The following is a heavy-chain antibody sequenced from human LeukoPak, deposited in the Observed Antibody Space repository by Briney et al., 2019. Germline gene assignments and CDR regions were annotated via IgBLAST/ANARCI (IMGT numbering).Heavy chain of an antibody. V-gene: IGHV4-4*07. J-gene: IGHJ5*02. D-gene: IGHD6-13*01. Sequence: KPSETLSLTCTVSGGSISSYYWSWIRQPAGKGLEWIGRIYTSGSTNYNPSLKSRVTMSVDTSKNQFSLKLSSVTAADTAVYYCARDHPHSSSWYRSNWFDPRGQGTLVTVSS. CDR1: GGSISSYY. CDR2: IYTSGST. CDR3: ARDHPHSSSWYRSNWFDP.